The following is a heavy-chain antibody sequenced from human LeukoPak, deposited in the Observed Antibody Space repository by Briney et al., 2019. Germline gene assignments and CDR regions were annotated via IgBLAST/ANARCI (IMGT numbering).Heavy chain of an antibody. J-gene: IGHJ6*02. Sequence: SETLSFTCTVSGASISTYYWSWIRQPPGKGLEWIGYIFYSGSTNYNPSLKSRVTISVDTSKNQFSLKMSSMTAADTAVYYCARGYCGGDCYSLGPYYYGMDVWGQGTTVTVSS. CDR2: IFYSGST. D-gene: IGHD2-21*02. CDR3: ARGYCGGDCYSLGPYYYGMDV. V-gene: IGHV4-59*08. CDR1: GASISTYY.